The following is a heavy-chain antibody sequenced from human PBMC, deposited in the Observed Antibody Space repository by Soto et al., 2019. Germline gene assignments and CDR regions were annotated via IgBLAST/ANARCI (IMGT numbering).Heavy chain of an antibody. V-gene: IGHV3-9*01. D-gene: IGHD1-26*01. CDR3: AKDTYIIVGGTHIDF. J-gene: IGHJ4*02. Sequence: EVHLVESGGGLVQPGRSLRLSCAASGFTFDDYAMHWVRQAPGKGLEWVSGISWNSDSTGYADSVKGRFTISRDNAKNSLFLQMNSLRSEYTALYFCAKDTYIIVGGTHIDFWGRGTLVSVSS. CDR1: GFTFDDYA. CDR2: ISWNSDST.